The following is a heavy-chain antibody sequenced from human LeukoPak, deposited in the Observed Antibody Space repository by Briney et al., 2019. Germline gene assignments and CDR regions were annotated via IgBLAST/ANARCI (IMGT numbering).Heavy chain of an antibody. CDR1: GGSISSYY. J-gene: IGHJ6*03. D-gene: IGHD6-13*01. V-gene: IGHV4-59*01. CDR3: ARGNEAAAGHYYYYYMDV. CDR2: IYYSGST. Sequence: PSETLSLTCTVSGGSISSYYWSWIRQPPGKGLEWIGYIYYSGSTNYNPSLKSRVTISVDTSKNQFSLKLSSVTAADTAVYYCARGNEAAAGHYYYYYMDVWGKGTTVTVSS.